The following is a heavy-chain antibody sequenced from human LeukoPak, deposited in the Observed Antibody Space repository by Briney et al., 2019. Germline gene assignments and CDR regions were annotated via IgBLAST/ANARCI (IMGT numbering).Heavy chain of an antibody. D-gene: IGHD6-19*01. Sequence: GGSLRLSCAASGFTFSSYAIHWVRQAPGKGLEWVAVISYDGNNKYYADSVRGRFTISRDNSKDTLYLQMNSLRAEDTAVYYCARDFSPYTNGWYAGYWGQGTLVTVSS. CDR3: ARDFSPYTNGWYAGY. CDR1: GFTFSSYA. J-gene: IGHJ4*02. V-gene: IGHV3-30-3*01. CDR2: ISYDGNNK.